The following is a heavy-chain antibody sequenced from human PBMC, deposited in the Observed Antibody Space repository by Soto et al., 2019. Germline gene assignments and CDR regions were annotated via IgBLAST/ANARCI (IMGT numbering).Heavy chain of an antibody. V-gene: IGHV1-69*08. D-gene: IGHD2-21*01. CDR2: IIPILDKT. CDR3: ARDDGNSPLDY. Sequence: QVQLVQSGAEVKKPGSSMKVSCKASTGTFNSYTISWVRQAPGRGLEWMGSIIPILDKTNYSQKFQARVTLTADKSTSTAYMQLSSLRSEDTAVYYCARDDGNSPLDYWGQGTLVTVSS. J-gene: IGHJ4*02. CDR1: TGTFNSYT.